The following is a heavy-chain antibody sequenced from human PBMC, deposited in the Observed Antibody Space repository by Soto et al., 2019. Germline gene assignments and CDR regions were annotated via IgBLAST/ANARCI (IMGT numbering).Heavy chain of an antibody. D-gene: IGHD2-2*01. V-gene: IGHV3-15*01. CDR3: AADTPVFGQGEFEY. Sequence: DVQLVESGGGSVKPGESFSLSWEASGFPLITAWRPGLPKAQGKGLGGVALIKTKAEGVTTHYAAPVKGRFTVSRDDSKNTVYLQVNSLETEDTAVYYCAADTPVFGQGEFEYWGQGTQVTVSS. CDR1: GFPLITAW. J-gene: IGHJ4*02. CDR2: IKTKAEGVTT.